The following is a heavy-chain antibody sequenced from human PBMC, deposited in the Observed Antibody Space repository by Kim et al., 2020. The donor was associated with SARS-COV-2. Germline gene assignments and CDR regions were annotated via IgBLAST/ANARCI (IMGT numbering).Heavy chain of an antibody. CDR2: IYTSGST. J-gene: IGHJ6*02. D-gene: IGHD3-22*01. CDR3: ASTSSGYPHLRPSPYYYYYGMDV. Sequence: SETLSLTCTVSGGSISSYYWSWIRQPAGKGLEWIGRIYTSGSTNYNPSLKSRVTTSVDTSKNQFSLKLSSVTAADTAVYYCASTSSGYPHLRPSPYYYYYGMDVWGQGTTVTVSS. V-gene: IGHV4-4*07. CDR1: GGSISSYY.